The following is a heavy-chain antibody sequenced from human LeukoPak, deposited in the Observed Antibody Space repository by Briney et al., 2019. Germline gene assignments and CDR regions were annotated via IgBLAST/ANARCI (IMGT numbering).Heavy chain of an antibody. V-gene: IGHV3-21*04. D-gene: IGHD6-13*01. J-gene: IGHJ4*02. CDR1: GFTFSSYS. Sequence: GGSLRLSCAASGFTFSSYSMNWVRQAPGKGLEWVSSISSSSSYIYYADSVKGRFTLSRDNAKNSLYLQMNSLRADDTAVYYCAKDILAAGLFFDYWGQGILVTVSS. CDR3: AKDILAAGLFFDY. CDR2: ISSSSSYI.